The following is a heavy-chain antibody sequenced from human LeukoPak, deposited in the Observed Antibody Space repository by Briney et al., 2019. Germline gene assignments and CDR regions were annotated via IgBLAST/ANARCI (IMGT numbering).Heavy chain of an antibody. CDR3: ARAVRYCSSTSCYKSTFDI. CDR2: MNPNSGNT. J-gene: IGHJ3*02. Sequence: ASVKVSCKASGYTFTSYDINWVRQATGQGLEWMGWMNPNSGNTGYAQKFQGRVTITRNTSISTAYMELSSLRSEDTAVYYCARAVRYCSSTSCYKSTFDIWGQGTTVTVSS. D-gene: IGHD2-2*02. CDR1: GYTFTSYD. V-gene: IGHV1-8*03.